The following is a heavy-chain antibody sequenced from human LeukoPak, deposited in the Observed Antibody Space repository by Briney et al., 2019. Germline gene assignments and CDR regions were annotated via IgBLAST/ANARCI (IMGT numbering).Heavy chain of an antibody. Sequence: KSGGSLRLSCAASGFTFSSYSMDWVGQAPGKGLGWVSSISNSSSYIYYADSVKGRFTISRDNAKTSLYLQMNSLRAEDTAVYYCARTPPTAGLTTIGVGSDYWGQGTLVTVSS. D-gene: IGHD4-11*01. CDR3: ARTPPTAGLTTIGVGSDY. V-gene: IGHV3-21*01. CDR2: ISNSSSYI. J-gene: IGHJ4*02. CDR1: GFTFSSYS.